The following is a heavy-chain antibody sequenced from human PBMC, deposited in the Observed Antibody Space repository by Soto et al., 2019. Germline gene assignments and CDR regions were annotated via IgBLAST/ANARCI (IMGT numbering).Heavy chain of an antibody. Sequence: PGGSLRLSCAASGFIFSDHYMDWVRQAPGKGLEWVGRTRNKVRSYTTEYAASVKGRFNNSRDDSKNSLYLQMNSLKTEDTAVYYCATYGSGSSYYYYYGMDVWGQGTTVTVSS. CDR3: ATYGSGSSYYYYYGMDV. V-gene: IGHV3-72*01. CDR1: GFIFSDHY. CDR2: TRNKVRSYTT. D-gene: IGHD3-10*01. J-gene: IGHJ6*02.